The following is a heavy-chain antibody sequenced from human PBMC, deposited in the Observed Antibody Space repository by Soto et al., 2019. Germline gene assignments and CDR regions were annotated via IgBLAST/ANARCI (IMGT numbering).Heavy chain of an antibody. D-gene: IGHD2-8*01. CDR3: ARDRTNGIHYYGMDV. CDR2: ISSSSSYI. CDR1: GFTFSSYS. V-gene: IGHV3-21*01. Sequence: GGSLRLSCAASGFTFSSYSMNWVRQAPGKGLEWVSSISSSSSYIYYADSVKGRFTISRDNAKNSLYLQMNSLRAEDTAVYYCARDRTNGIHYYGMDVWGQGTTVTVSS. J-gene: IGHJ6*02.